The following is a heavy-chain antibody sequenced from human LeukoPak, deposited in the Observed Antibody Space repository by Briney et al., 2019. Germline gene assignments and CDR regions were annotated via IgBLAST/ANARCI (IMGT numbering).Heavy chain of an antibody. V-gene: IGHV4-59*02. CDR2: IYYSGVT. J-gene: IGHJ5*02. Sequence: SETLSLTCTVSGASVTTFYWSWFRQPPGKGLEWIGYIYYSGVTNYNPSIKSRVTMSVDTSKNQFSLKVTSVTAADTAIYYCARDQVVHEWFDPWGQGILVTVPS. CDR1: GASVTTFY. D-gene: IGHD3-22*01. CDR3: ARDQVVHEWFDP.